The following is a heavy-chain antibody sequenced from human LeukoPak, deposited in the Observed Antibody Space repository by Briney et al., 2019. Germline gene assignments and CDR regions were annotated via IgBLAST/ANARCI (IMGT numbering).Heavy chain of an antibody. CDR2: IYYSEST. CDR1: GGPISSSSYY. CDR3: AMSHERALLLVS. V-gene: IGHV4-39*07. J-gene: IGHJ5*02. Sequence: SEPLSLTCTLSGGPISSSSYYWGGIRQPPGKGLEWIGSIYYSESTYYNPSLKSRVTISVDTSKNQFSLKLSCVAAADMAVYYCAMSHERALLLVSWGEGTLVTVSS. D-gene: IGHD3-3*01.